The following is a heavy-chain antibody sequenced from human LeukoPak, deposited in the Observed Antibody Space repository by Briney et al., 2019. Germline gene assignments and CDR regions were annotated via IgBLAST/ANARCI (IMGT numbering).Heavy chain of an antibody. D-gene: IGHD1-7*01. J-gene: IGHJ4*02. V-gene: IGHV4-30-4*01. CDR1: GGSINSGDYY. Sequence: SQTLSLTCTVSGGSINSGDYYWSWIRQPPGKGLEWIGYIYYSGSTYYNPSLKSRVTISVDTSKNQFSLKLSSVTAADTAVYYCARVEAMELFDYWGQGTLVTVSS. CDR2: IYYSGST. CDR3: ARVEAMELFDY.